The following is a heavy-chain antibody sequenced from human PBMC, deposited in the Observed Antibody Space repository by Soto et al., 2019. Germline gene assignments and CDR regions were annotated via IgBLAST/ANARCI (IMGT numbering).Heavy chain of an antibody. CDR1: GFSLSTNGVG. CDR2: IYWDDDK. V-gene: IGHV2-5*02. D-gene: IGHD1-26*01. CDR3: GNTEPPGIFDY. Sequence: QITLKESGPTLVKPTQTLTLTCTFSGFSLSTNGVGVGWIRQPPGKALEWLALIYWDDDKRYSPSLESRLTIPKDHPKNPVVLNKTNIDPVDTGTFFWGNTEPPGIFDYWGQGTLVTVSS. J-gene: IGHJ4*02.